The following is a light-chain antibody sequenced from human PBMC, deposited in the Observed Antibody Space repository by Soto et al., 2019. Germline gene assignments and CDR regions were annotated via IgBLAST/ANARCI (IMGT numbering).Light chain of an antibody. CDR2: GAS. J-gene: IGKJ1*01. CDR3: HQYNNFWT. Sequence: EIVLTQSPATLSVSPGARVTLSWRDSQSVSSRLAWYPQKPGQSPRLLIYGASTRATGIPARFSGSGSGTEFTLTISSLQSEDFGLYYCHQYNNFWTFGQGTKVDI. CDR1: QSVSSR. V-gene: IGKV3-15*01.